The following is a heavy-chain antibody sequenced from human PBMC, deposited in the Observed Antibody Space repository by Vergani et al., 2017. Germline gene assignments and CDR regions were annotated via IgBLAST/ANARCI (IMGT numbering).Heavy chain of an antibody. V-gene: IGHV4-59*01. J-gene: IGHJ5*02. CDR3: ARVYYDLWSGYYKGGWFDP. CDR2: IYYSGST. D-gene: IGHD3-3*01. CDR1: GGSISSYY. Sequence: QVQLQESGPGLVKPSETLSLTCTVSGGSISSYYWSWIRQPPGKGLEWIGYIYYSGSTNYNPSLKSRVTISVDTSKNQFSLKLSSVTAADTAVYYCARVYYDLWSGYYKGGWFDPWGQGTLVTVSS.